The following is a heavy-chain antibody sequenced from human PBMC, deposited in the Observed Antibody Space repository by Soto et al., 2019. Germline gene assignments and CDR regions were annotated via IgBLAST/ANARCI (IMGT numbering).Heavy chain of an antibody. D-gene: IGHD4-17*01. CDR1: GGTFSSYA. Sequence: SVKVSCKASGGTFSSYAISWVRQAPGQGLEWMGGIIPIFGTANYAQKFQGRVTITADESTSTAYMELSSLRSEDTAVYYCALYGDPRSGFDDWGQGTRVTVSS. J-gene: IGHJ4*02. CDR2: IIPIFGTA. V-gene: IGHV1-69*13. CDR3: ALYGDPRSGFDD.